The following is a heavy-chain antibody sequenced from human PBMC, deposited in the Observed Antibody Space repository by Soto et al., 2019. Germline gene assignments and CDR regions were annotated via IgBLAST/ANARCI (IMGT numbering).Heavy chain of an antibody. Sequence: ESGGDVVQPGRSLRLSCAASGFTFSTHAMHWVRQAPGKGLECVAIVSFDGSNKYYADSVKGRFTISRDNSKNTLYLQMSGLTPEDTAFYYCARDQTGITTAGGGRIDHWGQGTLVTVSS. CDR3: ARDQTGITTAGGGRIDH. CDR1: GFTFSTHA. CDR2: VSFDGSNK. J-gene: IGHJ4*02. V-gene: IGHV3-30-3*01. D-gene: IGHD6-13*01.